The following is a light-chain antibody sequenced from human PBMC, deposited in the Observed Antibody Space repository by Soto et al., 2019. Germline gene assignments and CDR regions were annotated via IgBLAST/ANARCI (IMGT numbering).Light chain of an antibody. CDR3: QQRSNWPRT. CDR1: QSVSSY. Sequence: EIVLTQSPATLSLSPGERATLSCRASQSVSSYLAWYQQKPGQAPRLLIYDASNRATDIPARFSGSGSGTDFTLTINSLEPEDCAVYYCQQRSNWPRTFGQGTKLEIK. V-gene: IGKV3-11*01. J-gene: IGKJ2*01. CDR2: DAS.